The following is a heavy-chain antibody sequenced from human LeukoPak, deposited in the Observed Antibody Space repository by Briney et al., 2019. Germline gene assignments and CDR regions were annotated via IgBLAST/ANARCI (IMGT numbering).Heavy chain of an antibody. D-gene: IGHD2-15*01. V-gene: IGHV3-30-3*01. CDR1: GFTFSSFA. CDR2: ISNDGNNK. CDR3: ARIFCSYGSWPDY. Sequence: GGSLRLSCVASGFTFSSFAMHWVRQPPGKGLEWVALISNDGNNKYYADSVRGRFTISRDNSKNTLYLQMNSPRAEDTAVYYCARIFCSYGSWPDYWGQGTLVTVS. J-gene: IGHJ4*02.